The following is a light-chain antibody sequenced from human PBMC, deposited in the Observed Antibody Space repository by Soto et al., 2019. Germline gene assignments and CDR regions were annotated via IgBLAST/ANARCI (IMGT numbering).Light chain of an antibody. CDR3: GSHAGSSAV. J-gene: IGLJ2*01. Sequence: QSALTQPPSASGSPGQSVTISCTGTSRDVGAYNYVSWYQQHPGKVPKVIIYDVNKRPSGVPDRFSGSKSGITASLTVSGLQTEDEADYYCGSHAGSSAVFGGGTQLTVL. V-gene: IGLV2-8*01. CDR1: SRDVGAYNY. CDR2: DVN.